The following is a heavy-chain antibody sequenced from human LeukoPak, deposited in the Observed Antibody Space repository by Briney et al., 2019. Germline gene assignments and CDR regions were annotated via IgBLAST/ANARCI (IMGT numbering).Heavy chain of an antibody. V-gene: IGHV4-31*03. Sequence: PSQTLSLTCTVSGGSISSGGYYWSWIRQHPGKGLEWIGYIYYSGSTYYNPSLKSRVTISVDTSKNQFSLKLSSVTAADTAVYYCARMIWAGSGKYCSSTSCYTRYFDYWGQGTLVTVSS. CDR1: GGSISSGGYY. J-gene: IGHJ4*02. CDR3: ARMIWAGSGKYCSSTSCYTRYFDY. CDR2: IYYSGST. D-gene: IGHD2-2*02.